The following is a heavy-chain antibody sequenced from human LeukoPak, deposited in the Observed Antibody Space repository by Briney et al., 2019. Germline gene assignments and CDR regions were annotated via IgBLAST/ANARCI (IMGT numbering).Heavy chain of an antibody. CDR2: IIPILGIA. Sequence: ASVKVSCKASGGTFSSYAISWVRQAPGQGLEWMGRIIPILGIANYAQKFQGRVTITADKSTSTAYMELSSLRSEDTAVYYCARDRSYPDYYGSGSYYNPPFDPWGQGTLVTVSS. D-gene: IGHD3-10*01. CDR1: GGTFSSYA. CDR3: ARDRSYPDYYGSGSYYNPPFDP. V-gene: IGHV1-69*04. J-gene: IGHJ5*02.